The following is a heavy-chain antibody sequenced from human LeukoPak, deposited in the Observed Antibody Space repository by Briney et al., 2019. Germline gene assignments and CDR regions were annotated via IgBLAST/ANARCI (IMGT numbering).Heavy chain of an antibody. D-gene: IGHD6-13*01. CDR2: IYYSGST. Sequence: SETLSLTCTVPGGSISSSSYYWGWIRQPPGKGLEWIGSIYYSGSTYYNPSLKSRATISVDTSKNQFSLKLSSVTAADTAVYYCARSDSSSWYYPDYWGQGTLVTVSS. V-gene: IGHV4-39*01. CDR1: GGSISSSSYY. J-gene: IGHJ4*02. CDR3: ARSDSSSWYYPDY.